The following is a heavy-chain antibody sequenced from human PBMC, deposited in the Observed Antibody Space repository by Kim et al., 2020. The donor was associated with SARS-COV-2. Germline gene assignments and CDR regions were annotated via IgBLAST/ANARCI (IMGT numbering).Heavy chain of an antibody. D-gene: IGHD2-15*01. CDR1: GGSISSSSYY. Sequence: SETLSLTCTVSGGSISSSSYYWGWIRQPPGKGLEWIGSIYYSGSTYYNPSLKSRVTISVDTSKNQFSLKLSSVTAADTAVYYCARHAGVAGVFDIWGQGTMVTVSS. V-gene: IGHV4-39*01. CDR3: ARHAGVAGVFDI. J-gene: IGHJ3*02. CDR2: IYYSGST.